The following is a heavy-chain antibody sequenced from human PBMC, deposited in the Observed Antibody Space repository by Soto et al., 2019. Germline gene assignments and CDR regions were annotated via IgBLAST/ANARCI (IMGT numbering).Heavy chain of an antibody. CDR1: RYTFHTYG. CDR3: VRYASSASWFDP. D-gene: IGHD2-8*01. Sequence: GASVQVSCMDSRYTFHTYGITWVRQAPGQGLEWMGWISAYNGNTNYAQKLQDRVTMTTDPSTGTAYMELRSLRSDDMAVYYCVRYASSASWFDPWGQGTLVTVSS. V-gene: IGHV1-18*03. CDR2: ISAYNGNT. J-gene: IGHJ5*02.